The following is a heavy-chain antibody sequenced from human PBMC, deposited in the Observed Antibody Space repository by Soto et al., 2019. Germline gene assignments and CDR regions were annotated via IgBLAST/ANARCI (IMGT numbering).Heavy chain of an antibody. CDR1: GYTFTSYA. D-gene: IGHD2-21*01. Sequence: ASVKVSCKSSGYTFTSYAINWVRQATGQGLEWMGWMHPSTGNTGFARTFQGRLTMTRNTSISSAYMELSSLRSEDTAVYYCARGGGGEDVWGQGTTVTVSS. J-gene: IGHJ6*02. CDR2: MHPSTGNT. V-gene: IGHV1-8*01. CDR3: ARGGGGEDV.